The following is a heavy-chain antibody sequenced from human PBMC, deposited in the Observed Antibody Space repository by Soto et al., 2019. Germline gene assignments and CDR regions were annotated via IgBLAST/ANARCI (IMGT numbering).Heavy chain of an antibody. V-gene: IGHV1-3*01. CDR1: GYTFTSYA. J-gene: IGHJ5*02. CDR3: ARDGVGYFSLLWFDP. CDR2: INAGNGNT. Sequence: ASVEVSCKASGYTFTSYARQWVRQAPGQRLEWMGWINAGNGNTKYSQKFQGRVTITRDTSASTAYMELSSLRSEDTAVYYCARDGVGYFSLLWFDPWGQGTLVTVSS. D-gene: IGHD2-15*01.